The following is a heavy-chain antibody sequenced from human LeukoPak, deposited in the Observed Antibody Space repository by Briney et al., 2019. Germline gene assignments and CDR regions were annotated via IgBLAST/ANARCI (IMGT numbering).Heavy chain of an antibody. V-gene: IGHV3-21*01. CDR1: GFTFTTHT. D-gene: IGHD4-17*01. CDR3: ARDKYGDYYFDY. CDR2: ISSSSSYI. Sequence: PGGSLRLSCAASGFTFTTHTMNWDRQAPGKGLEWVSSISSSSSYIYYADSVKGRFTISRDNAKNSLYLQMNSLRAEDTAVYYCARDKYGDYYFDYWGQGALVTVSS. J-gene: IGHJ4*02.